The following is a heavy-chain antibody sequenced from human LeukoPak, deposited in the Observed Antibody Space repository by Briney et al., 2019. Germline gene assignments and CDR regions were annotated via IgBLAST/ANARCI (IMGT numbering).Heavy chain of an antibody. CDR2: MNPNSGNT. J-gene: IGHJ6*02. CDR3: ARDLVVPAAIYYYYYYGMDV. D-gene: IGHD2-2*02. CDR1: GYTFTSYD. Sequence: ASVKVSCKASGYTFTSYDINWVRQATGQGLEWMGWMNPNSGNTGYAQKFQGRVTMTRNTSISTAYMELSSLRSEDTAVYYCARDLVVPAAIYYYYYYGMDVWGQGTTVTVSS. V-gene: IGHV1-8*01.